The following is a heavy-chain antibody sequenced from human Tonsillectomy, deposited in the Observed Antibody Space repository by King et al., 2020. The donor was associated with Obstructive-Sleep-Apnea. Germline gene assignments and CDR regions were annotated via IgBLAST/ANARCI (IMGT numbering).Heavy chain of an antibody. Sequence: VQLQESGPGLVKPSETLSLTCTVSGGSISSYYWSRIRQPPGKGLAWIGYIYYSGSTNYNPSLKSRVTISIDTSKNQFSLKLSSVTAADTAVYYCVGSGALMVVVAAFDVWGQGTMVTVSS. CDR2: IYYSGST. CDR1: GGSISSYY. CDR3: VGSGALMVVVAAFDV. V-gene: IGHV4-59*01. D-gene: IGHD2-21*01. J-gene: IGHJ3*01.